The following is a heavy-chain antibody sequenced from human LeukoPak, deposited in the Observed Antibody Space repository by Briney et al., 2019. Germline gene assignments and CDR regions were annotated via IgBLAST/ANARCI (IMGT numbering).Heavy chain of an antibody. CDR1: GGSFSGYY. Sequence: PSETLSLTCAVYGGSFSGYYWTWIRQAPGKGLEWIGYIYYSGSTNYNPSLKSRATISLDPSKSHFSLKLNSVTAADTAVYYCARETGSRSSNWFDPWGQGTLVTVSS. J-gene: IGHJ5*02. CDR3: ARETGSRSSNWFDP. D-gene: IGHD2-15*01. CDR2: IYYSGST. V-gene: IGHV4-59*01.